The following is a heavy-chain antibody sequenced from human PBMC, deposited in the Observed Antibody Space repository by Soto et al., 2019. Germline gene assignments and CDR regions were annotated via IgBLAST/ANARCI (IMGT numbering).Heavy chain of an antibody. Sequence: SGPTLVNPTQTLTLTCSFSGFSLSTSGVCVSWIRQPPGKALEWLARIDWDDDKFYSTSLETRLTISKDTSKNQVVLTMTNMDPVDTATYYCARVVRGHTKNPPHTDYGMDVWGQGTTVTVSS. CDR3: ARVVRGHTKNPPHTDYGMDV. CDR2: IDWDDDK. D-gene: IGHD3-10*01. J-gene: IGHJ6*02. CDR1: GFSLSTSGVC. V-gene: IGHV2-70*17.